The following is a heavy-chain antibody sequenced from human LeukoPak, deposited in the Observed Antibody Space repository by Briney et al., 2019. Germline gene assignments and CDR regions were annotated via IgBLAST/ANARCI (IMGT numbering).Heavy chain of an antibody. CDR1: GFTFSSYA. D-gene: IGHD3-10*01. Sequence: GGSLRLSCAASGFTFSSYAMSWVRQAPGKGLEWVSAISGSGGSTYYVDSVKGRFTISRDNSKNTLYLQMNSLRAEDTAVYYCARVDGSGSYFYWFDPWGQGTLVTVSS. CDR2: ISGSGGST. CDR3: ARVDGSGSYFYWFDP. V-gene: IGHV3-23*01. J-gene: IGHJ5*02.